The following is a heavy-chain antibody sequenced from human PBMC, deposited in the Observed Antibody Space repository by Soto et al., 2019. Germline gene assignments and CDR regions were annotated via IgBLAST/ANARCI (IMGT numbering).Heavy chain of an antibody. J-gene: IGHJ6*02. CDR3: ARALSITGTTLGYYYGMDV. CDR1: GFTFSGYW. CDR2: IKQDGSEK. D-gene: IGHD1-7*01. V-gene: IGHV3-7*03. Sequence: VGSLRLSCAASGFTFSGYWMSWVRQAPGKGLEWVANIKQDGSEKYYVDSVKGRFTISRDNAKNSLYLQMNSLRAEDTAVYYCARALSITGTTLGYYYGMDVWGQGTTVTVSS.